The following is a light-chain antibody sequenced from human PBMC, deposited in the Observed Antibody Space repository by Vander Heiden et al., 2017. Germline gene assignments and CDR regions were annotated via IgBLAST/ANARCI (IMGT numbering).Light chain of an antibody. CDR3: GKWDSSLRGV. Sequence: SVLTQPPSVSAAPGQKVTISCSGSSSNIGNNYVSWYQQLPGTAPKLLIYENNKRPSGIPDRFSGSKSGTSATLGITGLQTGDEADYYCGKWDSSLRGVFGTGTKVTVI. V-gene: IGLV1-51*02. CDR1: SSNIGNNY. J-gene: IGLJ1*01. CDR2: ENN.